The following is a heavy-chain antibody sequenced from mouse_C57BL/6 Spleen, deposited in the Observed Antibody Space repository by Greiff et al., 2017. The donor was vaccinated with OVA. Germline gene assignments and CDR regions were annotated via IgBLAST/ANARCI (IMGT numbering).Heavy chain of an antibody. J-gene: IGHJ2*01. D-gene: IGHD2-10*02. V-gene: IGHV5-17*01. Sequence: EVKLMESGGGLVKPGGSLKLSCAASGFTFSDYGMHWVRQAPEKGLEWVAYISRGSSSINYADTVKGRITIARDTAKNTLFLPITSLRSEDTAMYYCARPRGYYFDYWGQGTTLTVSS. CDR2: ISRGSSSI. CDR3: ARPRGYYFDY. CDR1: GFTFSDYG.